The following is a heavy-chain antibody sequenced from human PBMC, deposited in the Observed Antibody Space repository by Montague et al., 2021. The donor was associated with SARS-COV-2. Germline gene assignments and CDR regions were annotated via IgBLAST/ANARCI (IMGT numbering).Heavy chain of an antibody. CDR3: ARGAPGY. CDR1: GGSFRDYH. D-gene: IGHD1-1*01. V-gene: IGHV4-34*01. CDR2: INYGGST. Sequence: SETLSLTCAVYGGSFRDYHWTWIRQSPGEGLEWIGQINYGGSTKYTPSIKSRVTISIDTSKNQFSLKLTSVTAADTAVYYCARGAPGYWGQGTLVTVSS. J-gene: IGHJ4*02.